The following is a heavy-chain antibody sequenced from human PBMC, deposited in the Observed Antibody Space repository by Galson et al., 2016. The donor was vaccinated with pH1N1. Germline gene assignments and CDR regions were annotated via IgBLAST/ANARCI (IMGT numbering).Heavy chain of an antibody. D-gene: IGHD1-26*01. CDR2: IRYDGGSK. CDR1: GFTFRSYG. J-gene: IGHJ6*03. V-gene: IGHV3-30*02. CDR3: AKGLGTTLYYYFYFMDV. Sequence: LRLSCAASGFTFRSYGMHWVRQAPGKGLEWVAFIRYDGGSKYYADSVKGRFTISRDNARDTLFLQMTSLRPDDRAVYYCAKGLGTTLYYYFYFMDVWGKGTTVTVSS.